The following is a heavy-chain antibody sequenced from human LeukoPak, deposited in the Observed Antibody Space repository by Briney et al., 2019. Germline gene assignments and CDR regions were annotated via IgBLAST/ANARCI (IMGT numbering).Heavy chain of an antibody. D-gene: IGHD3-22*01. CDR1: GFTFSSYA. J-gene: IGHJ4*02. CDR3: SVIHRYYDGSGYWVQ. Sequence: GGSLRLSCEASGFTFSSYAMSWVRQAPGKGLEWVSDISTNGGSTSYADSVKGRLTISRENPRNMLNIKMNSLRAEATAVYYWSVIHRYYDGSGYWVQWGQGTLVTVSS. CDR2: ISTNGGST. V-gene: IGHV3-23*01.